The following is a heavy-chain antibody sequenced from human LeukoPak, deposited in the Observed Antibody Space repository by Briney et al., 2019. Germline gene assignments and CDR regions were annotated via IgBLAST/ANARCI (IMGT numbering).Heavy chain of an antibody. D-gene: IGHD3-3*01. CDR1: GFTFDDYA. Sequence: GRSLRLSCAASGFTFDDYAMHWVRQAPGKGLEWVSGISWNSGSIGYADSVKGRFTISRDNAKNSLYLQMNSLRAEDTALYYCAKDQSGYESCYGMDVWGQGTTVTVSS. CDR2: ISWNSGSI. CDR3: AKDQSGYESCYGMDV. V-gene: IGHV3-9*01. J-gene: IGHJ6*02.